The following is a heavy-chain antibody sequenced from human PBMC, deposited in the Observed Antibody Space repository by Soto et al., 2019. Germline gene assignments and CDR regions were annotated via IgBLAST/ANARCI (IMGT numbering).Heavy chain of an antibody. V-gene: IGHV2-5*02. CDR1: AFSLSTGGVG. Sequence: SGPTLVNPTQTLTLTCTFSAFSLSTGGVGVGWIRQPPGKALEWLALIYWDDDKRYSPSLRSRLTIAKDTSKNQVVLTMTNMDPVDTATYYCIQSRCGGDCLQSYASYYYYGMDVWGQGTTVTVSS. D-gene: IGHD2-21*02. CDR2: IYWDDDK. CDR3: IQSRCGGDCLQSYASYYYYGMDV. J-gene: IGHJ6*02.